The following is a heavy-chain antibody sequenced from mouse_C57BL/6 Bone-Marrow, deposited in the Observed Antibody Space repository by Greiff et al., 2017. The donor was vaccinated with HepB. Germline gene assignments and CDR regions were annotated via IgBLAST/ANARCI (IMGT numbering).Heavy chain of an antibody. D-gene: IGHD2-2*01. V-gene: IGHV1-52*01. CDR3: ARLYYGYIYAMDY. CDR2: IDPSDSET. CDR1: GYTFTSYW. Sequence: QVQLQQPGAELVRPGSSVKLSCKASGYTFTSYWMHWVKQRPIQGLEWIGNIDPSDSETHYNQKFKDKATLTVDKSSSIAYMQLSSLTSEDSAVYYCARLYYGYIYAMDYWGQGTSVTVSS. J-gene: IGHJ4*01.